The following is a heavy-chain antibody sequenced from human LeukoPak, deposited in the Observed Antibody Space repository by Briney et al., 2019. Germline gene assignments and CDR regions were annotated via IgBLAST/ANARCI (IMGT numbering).Heavy chain of an antibody. CDR3: ASDYRGYSYGYGLSY. V-gene: IGHV3-48*01. J-gene: IGHJ4*02. Sequence: GGSLRLSCAASGFTVSSNYMSWVRQAPGKGLEWVSYISSSSSTIYYADSVKGRFTISRDNAKNSLYLQMNSLRAEDTAVYYCASDYRGYSYGYGLSYWGQGTLVTVSS. CDR2: ISSSSSTI. CDR1: GFTVSSNY. D-gene: IGHD5-18*01.